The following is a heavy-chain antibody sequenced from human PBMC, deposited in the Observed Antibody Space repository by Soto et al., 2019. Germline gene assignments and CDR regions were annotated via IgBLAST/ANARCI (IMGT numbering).Heavy chain of an antibody. J-gene: IGHJ3*02. D-gene: IGHD3-3*01. V-gene: IGHV4-39*01. CDR1: GGSISGSRYY. CDR2: VFYSGTT. Sequence: SETLSLTCTVSGGSISGSRYYWGWIRQPPGKGLEWIGSVFYSGTTFYHPSLKSRVTISVDTSKNQFSLKLSSVTAADTAVYYCARRLESFYDFWSGSAAFDIWGQGTMVTVSS. CDR3: ARRLESFYDFWSGSAAFDI.